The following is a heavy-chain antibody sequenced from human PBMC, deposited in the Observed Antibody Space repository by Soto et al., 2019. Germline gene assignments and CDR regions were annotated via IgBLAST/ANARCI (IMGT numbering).Heavy chain of an antibody. CDR3: ARVSKQQLVRGGYYYGMDV. J-gene: IGHJ6*02. D-gene: IGHD6-13*01. Sequence: SVKVSCKASGGTFSSYAISWVRQAPGQGLEWMGGIIPIFGTANYAQKFQGRVTITADESTSTAYMELSSLRSEDTAVYYCARVSKQQLVRGGYYYGMDVWGQGTTVTVSS. CDR2: IIPIFGTA. V-gene: IGHV1-69*13. CDR1: GGTFSSYA.